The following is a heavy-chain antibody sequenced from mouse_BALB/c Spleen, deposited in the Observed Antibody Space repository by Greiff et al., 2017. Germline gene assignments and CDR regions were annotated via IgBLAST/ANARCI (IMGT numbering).Heavy chain of an antibody. CDR1: GFTFSSFG. D-gene: IGHD1-1*01. CDR2: ISSGSSTI. CDR3: AREAIYYYGSSYNAMDY. J-gene: IGHJ4*01. V-gene: IGHV5-17*02. Sequence: EVMLVESGGGLVQPGGSRKLSCAASGFTFSSFGMHWVRQAPEKGLEWVAYISSGSSTIYYADTVKGRFTISRDNPKNTLFLQMTSLRSEDTAMYYCAREAIYYYGSSYNAMDYWGQGTSVTVSS.